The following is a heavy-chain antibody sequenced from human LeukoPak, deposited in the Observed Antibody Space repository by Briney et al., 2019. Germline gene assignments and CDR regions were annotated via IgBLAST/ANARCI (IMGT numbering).Heavy chain of an antibody. J-gene: IGHJ6*03. CDR3: ATQKCQLVRYYYYYYMDV. CDR1: GYSFTSYW. V-gene: IGHV5-51*01. Sequence: GESLKISCKGSGYSFTSYWIGWVRQMPGKGLEWMGIIYPGDSDTRYSPSFQGQVTISADKSISTAYLQWSSLKASDTAMYYCATQKCQLVRYYYYYYMDVWGKGTTVTVSS. CDR2: IYPGDSDT. D-gene: IGHD6-13*01.